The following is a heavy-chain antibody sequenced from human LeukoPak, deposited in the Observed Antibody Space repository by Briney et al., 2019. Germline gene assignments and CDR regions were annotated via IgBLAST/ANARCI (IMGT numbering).Heavy chain of an antibody. CDR2: IIPILGIA. D-gene: IGHD5-18*01. CDR1: GGTFSSYT. J-gene: IGHJ4*02. Sequence: AASVKVSCKASGGTFSSYTISWVRQAPGQGLEWMGRIIPILGIANYAQKFQGRVTITADKSTSAAYMELSSLRSEDTAVYYCARASARYSYGALEYWGQGTLVTVSS. V-gene: IGHV1-69*02. CDR3: ARASARYSYGALEY.